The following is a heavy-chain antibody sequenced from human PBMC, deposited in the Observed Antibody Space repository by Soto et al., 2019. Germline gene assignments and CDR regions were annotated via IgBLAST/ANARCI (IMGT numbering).Heavy chain of an antibody. J-gene: IGHJ6*02. CDR3: AKDLRTTISDYGMDV. CDR1: GFTFGSHG. V-gene: IGHV3-30*18. Sequence: QVQLVESGGGLVQPGGSLRLTCVASGFTFGSHGMHWVRQAPGKGLERVAVISYDETNEHYVDSVKGRFTISRDNSKSILYLQMNRLRPEDTAVYKCAKDLRTTISDYGMDVWGQGTTVTVSS. CDR2: ISYDETNE.